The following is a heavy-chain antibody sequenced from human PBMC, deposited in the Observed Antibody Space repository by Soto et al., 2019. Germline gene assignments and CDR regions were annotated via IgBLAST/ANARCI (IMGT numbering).Heavy chain of an antibody. Sequence: GGSLRLSCAASGLTVSSYWMHWVRQAPGKGLVWVSRIDSDGSGKIYTDSVKGRFTIFRDNAKNTLSLQMTSLRAEDTAVYYCVRGGTGTFDFWGQGTLVTVSS. D-gene: IGHD1-1*01. CDR3: VRGGTGTFDF. J-gene: IGHJ4*02. CDR2: IDSDGSGK. CDR1: GLTVSSYW. V-gene: IGHV3-74*01.